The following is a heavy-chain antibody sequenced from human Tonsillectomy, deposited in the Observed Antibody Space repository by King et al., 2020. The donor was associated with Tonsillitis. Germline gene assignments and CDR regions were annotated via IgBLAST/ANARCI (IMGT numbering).Heavy chain of an antibody. CDR3: AKEKGAGYYDSGRGAFDI. V-gene: IGHV3-21*01. D-gene: IGHD3-22*01. CDR2: TSSISSRI. CDR1: AFIFSNDA. J-gene: IGHJ3*02. Sequence: VQLVESGGGLVKPGGSLRLSCATSAFIFSNDALTWVRQAPGKGLEGVSSTSSISSRIFYADSLKGRFTSSRASAKNSLYLQMNSLRVEDTAVSYCAKEKGAGYYDSGRGAFDIWGQGTMVTVSS.